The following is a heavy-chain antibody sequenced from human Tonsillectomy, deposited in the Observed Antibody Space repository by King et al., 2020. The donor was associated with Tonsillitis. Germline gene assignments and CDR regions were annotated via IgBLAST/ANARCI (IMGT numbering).Heavy chain of an antibody. CDR2: IIPLLGIA. D-gene: IGHD3-22*01. J-gene: IGHJ1*01. CDR3: ANRNTRPYHSSAYYLQYFQN. Sequence: QLVQSGAEVKKPGSSVKVSCKASGGTFSSYAISWVRQAPGQGLEWMGRIIPLLGIANYAQNFPGRVTITADKSTSTSYMELSSLSSEDTAVYYCANRNTRPYHSSAYYLQYFQNWGQGTLITVSS. V-gene: IGHV1-69*04. CDR1: GGTFSSYA.